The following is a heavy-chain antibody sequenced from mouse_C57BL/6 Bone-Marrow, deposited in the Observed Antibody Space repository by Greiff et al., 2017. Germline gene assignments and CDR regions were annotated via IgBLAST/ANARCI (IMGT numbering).Heavy chain of an antibody. V-gene: IGHV1-55*01. D-gene: IGHD1-1*01. CDR3: APHYYGSSYGDY. CDR2: IYPGSGST. CDR1: GYTFTSYW. Sequence: QVQLQQPGAELVKPGASVKMSCKASGYTFTSYWITWVKQRPGQGLEWIGDIYPGSGSTNYNEKFKSKATLTVDTSSSTAYMQLRSLTSEDSAVYYCAPHYYGSSYGDYWGQGTTLTVSS. J-gene: IGHJ2*01.